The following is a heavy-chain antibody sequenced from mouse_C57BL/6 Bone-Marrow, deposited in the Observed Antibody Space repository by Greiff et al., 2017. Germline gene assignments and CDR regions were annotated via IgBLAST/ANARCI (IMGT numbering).Heavy chain of an antibody. CDR2: LYPGSGST. J-gene: IGHJ1*03. V-gene: IGHV1-55*01. D-gene: IGHD1-1*01. CDR1: GYTFTSYW. Sequence: QVQLQQPGAELVKPGASVQMSCKASGYTFTSYWITWVKQRPGQGLEWIGDLYPGSGSTNYNEKFKSKATLTVDTSSSTAYMQLSSLTSEDAAVYYGARPVPYCEVGGTGTTVTVSS. CDR3: ARPVPYCEV.